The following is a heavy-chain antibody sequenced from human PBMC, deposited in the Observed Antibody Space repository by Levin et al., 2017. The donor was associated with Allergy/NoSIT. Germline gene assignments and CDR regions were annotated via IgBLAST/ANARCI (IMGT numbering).Heavy chain of an antibody. CDR2: IKSKTDGGTT. V-gene: IGHV3-15*01. J-gene: IGHJ5*02. Sequence: GESLKISCAASGFTFSNAWMSWVRQAPGKGLEWVGRIKSKTDGGTTDYAAPVKGRFTISRDDSKNTLYLQMNSLKTEDTAVYYCTTDRALLWFGELFFGFDPWGQGTLVTVSS. CDR1: GFTFSNAW. D-gene: IGHD3-10*01. CDR3: TTDRALLWFGELFFGFDP.